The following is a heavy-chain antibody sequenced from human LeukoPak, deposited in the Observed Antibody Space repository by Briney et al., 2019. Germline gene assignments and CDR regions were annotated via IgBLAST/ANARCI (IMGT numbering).Heavy chain of an antibody. J-gene: IGHJ5*02. Sequence: PGGSLRLSCAASGFTFSRYYMSWVRQAPGKGLEWVANIKQDGSEKYYVDSVKGRFTISRDNAKNSLYLQMNSLRVEDTAMYYCARGGRNYFDPWAREPWTPSPQ. CDR3: ARGGRNYFDP. CDR1: GFTFSRYY. D-gene: IGHD4-23*01. CDR2: IKQDGSEK. V-gene: IGHV3-7*01.